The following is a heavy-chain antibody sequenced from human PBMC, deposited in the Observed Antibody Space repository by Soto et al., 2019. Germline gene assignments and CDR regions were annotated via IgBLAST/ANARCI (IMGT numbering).Heavy chain of an antibody. D-gene: IGHD3-9*01. CDR2: IYSGGNT. V-gene: IGHV3-66*01. Sequence: PGGSLSLSCAASGFTVSSNYMSWVRQAPGKGLEWVSVIYSGGNTYYAGSVKGRFTISRENAKNSLYLQMNSLRAGDTAVYYCARDQTIGGPMDVWGKGTTVTVSS. J-gene: IGHJ6*03. CDR3: ARDQTIGGPMDV. CDR1: GFTVSSNY.